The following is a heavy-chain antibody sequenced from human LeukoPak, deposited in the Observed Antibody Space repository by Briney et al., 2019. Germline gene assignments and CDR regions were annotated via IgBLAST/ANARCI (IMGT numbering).Heavy chain of an antibody. CDR3: TTGIVAVVAAANVDY. J-gene: IGHJ4*02. CDR1: GFTFNNAW. Sequence: ESGGSLRLSCAASGFTFNNAWMNWVRQAPGKGLEWVGRFKSKTDGGATDYAAPVKGRFTISRDDSKNTLYLQMNSPKTEDTAVYYCTTGIVAVVAAANVDYWGQGTLVTVSS. D-gene: IGHD2-15*01. V-gene: IGHV3-15*01. CDR2: FKSKTDGGAT.